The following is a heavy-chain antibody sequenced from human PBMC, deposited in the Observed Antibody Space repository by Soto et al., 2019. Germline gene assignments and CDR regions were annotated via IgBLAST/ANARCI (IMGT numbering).Heavy chain of an antibody. Sequence: EVQLLESGGGLVQPGGSLRLSCAASGFTFSSYAMSWVRQAPGKGLEWVSAISGSGGSTYYADSVKGRFTISRDNSKNTPYLQMNSLRAEDTAVYYCAKLGSSGYYLDYWGQGTLVTVSS. CDR3: AKLGSSGYYLDY. V-gene: IGHV3-23*01. J-gene: IGHJ4*02. D-gene: IGHD3-22*01. CDR1: GFTFSSYA. CDR2: ISGSGGST.